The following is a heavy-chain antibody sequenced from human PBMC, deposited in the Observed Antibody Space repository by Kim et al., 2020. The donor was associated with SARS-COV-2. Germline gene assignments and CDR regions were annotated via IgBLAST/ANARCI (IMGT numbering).Heavy chain of an antibody. J-gene: IGHJ5*02. D-gene: IGHD6-19*01. CDR3: ARDRAVARGWWFDP. CDR1: GFTFSSYW. CDR2: IKQDGSEK. V-gene: IGHV3-7*01. Sequence: GGSLRLSCAASGFTFSSYWMSWVRQAPGKGLEWVANIKQDGSEKYYVDSVKGRFTISRDNAKNSLYLQMNSLRAEDTAVYYCARDRAVARGWWFDPWGQGTLVTVSS.